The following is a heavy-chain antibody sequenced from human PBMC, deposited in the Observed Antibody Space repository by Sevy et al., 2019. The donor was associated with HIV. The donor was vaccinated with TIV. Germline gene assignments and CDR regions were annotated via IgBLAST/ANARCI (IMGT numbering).Heavy chain of an antibody. CDR3: ARGPRTYCTNGVCANDVFDI. D-gene: IGHD2-8*01. J-gene: IGHJ3*02. CDR2: IYSGGST. Sequence: GGSLRLSCAASGFTVSSNHMSWVRQAPGTGLEWVSVIYSGGSTNYADSVKGRLTISRDNSKNTLYLQMNSLRAEDTAVYYCARGPRTYCTNGVCANDVFDIWGQWTLVTVSS. V-gene: IGHV3-53*01. CDR1: GFTVSSNH.